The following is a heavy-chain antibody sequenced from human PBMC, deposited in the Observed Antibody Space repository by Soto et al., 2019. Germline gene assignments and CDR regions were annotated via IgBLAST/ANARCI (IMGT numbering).Heavy chain of an antibody. J-gene: IGHJ6*02. D-gene: IGHD2-2*01. V-gene: IGHV5-10-1*01. CDR1: GYSFTSYW. CDR3: AREDIVVVPAAAALYYYGMDV. Sequence: GESLKISCKGSGYSFTSYWISWVRQMPGKGLEWMGRIDPSDSYTNYSPSFQGHVTISADKSISTAYLQWSSLKASDTAMYYCAREDIVVVPAAAALYYYGMDVWGQGTTVTVS. CDR2: IDPSDSYT.